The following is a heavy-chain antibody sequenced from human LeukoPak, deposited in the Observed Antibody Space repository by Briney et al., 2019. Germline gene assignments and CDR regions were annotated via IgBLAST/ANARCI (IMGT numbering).Heavy chain of an antibody. D-gene: IGHD3-16*01. CDR1: GFTFSSYW. CDR3: ARSIMGGGAFDY. Sequence: PGGSLRLSCAASGFTFSSYWLNWVRQTPGKGLEGVANIKEDGSERYHVDSVKGRFTISRDNAKSSLYLQMNSLRAEDTALYYWARSIMGGGAFDYWGQGTQVTVSS. V-gene: IGHV3-7*03. CDR2: IKEDGSER. J-gene: IGHJ4*02.